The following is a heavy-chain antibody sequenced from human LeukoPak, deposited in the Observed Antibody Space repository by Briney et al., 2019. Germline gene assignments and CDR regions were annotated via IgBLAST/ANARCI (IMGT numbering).Heavy chain of an antibody. J-gene: IGHJ4*02. V-gene: IGHV4-59*12. D-gene: IGHD3-10*01. CDR2: IYYSGST. Sequence: SETLSLTCTVSGGSISSYYWSWIRQPPGKGLEWIGYIYYSGSTYYNPSLKSRVTISVDTSKNQFSLKLSSVTAADTAVYYCARDPFGEGGINYWGQGTLATVSS. CDR3: ARDPFGEGGINY. CDR1: GGSISSYY.